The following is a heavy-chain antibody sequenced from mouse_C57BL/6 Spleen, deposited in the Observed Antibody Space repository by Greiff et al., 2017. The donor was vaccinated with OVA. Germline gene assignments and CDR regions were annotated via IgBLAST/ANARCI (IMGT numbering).Heavy chain of an antibody. CDR1: GFSLTSYG. V-gene: IGHV2-2*01. Sequence: VKLVESGPGLVQPSQSLSITCTVSGFSLTSYGVHWVRQSPGKGLEWLGVIWSGGGTDYNAAFVTSRSISKENSKSQVFFKMNSRQADDTAIYYCAICLLLTDYWGQGTSVTVSS. D-gene: IGHD2-3*01. CDR3: AICLLLTDY. CDR2: IWSGGGT. J-gene: IGHJ4*01.